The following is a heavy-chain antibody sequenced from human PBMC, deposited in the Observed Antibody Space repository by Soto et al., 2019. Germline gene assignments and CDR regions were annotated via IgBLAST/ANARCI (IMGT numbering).Heavy chain of an antibody. CDR1: GYTFTSYY. J-gene: IGHJ4*02. Sequence: ASVKVSCKASGYTFTSYYMHWVRQAPGQGLEWMGIINPSGGSTSYAQKFQGRVTMTRDTSTSTVYMELSSLRSEDTAVYYCARLDPDSGGGWLNPTIDYWGQGTLVTVSS. V-gene: IGHV1-46*03. CDR3: ARLDPDSGGGWLNPTIDY. CDR2: INPSGGST. D-gene: IGHD3-22*01.